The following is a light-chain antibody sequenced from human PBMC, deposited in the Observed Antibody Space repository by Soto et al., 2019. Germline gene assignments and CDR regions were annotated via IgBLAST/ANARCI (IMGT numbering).Light chain of an antibody. CDR3: IPDTSGGIVV. CDR1: NSDVGAYND. J-gene: IGLJ2*01. CDR2: QVT. Sequence: QSALTQPASVSGSPGQSLTISCTGTNSDVGAYNDVSWYQQHPGKPPKLVIYQVTNRPSGVSDRFSGSKSGGAASLTISGLQAEDEADYYCIPDTSGGIVVFGGGTKVTVL. V-gene: IGLV2-14*01.